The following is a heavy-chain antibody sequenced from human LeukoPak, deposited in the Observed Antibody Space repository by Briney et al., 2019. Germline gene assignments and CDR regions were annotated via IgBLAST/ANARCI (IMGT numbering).Heavy chain of an antibody. J-gene: IGHJ6*03. Sequence: WASGKVSCKASGYTFTSYYMHWVRQAPGQGLEWMGIINPSGGSTSYAQKFQGRVTMTRDLSTSTVYMQLSSLGSEDTAVYYCAKGGKAVAGTNYYYYMDVWGKGTTVTVSS. D-gene: IGHD6-19*01. V-gene: IGHV1-46*01. CDR3: AKGGKAVAGTNYYYYMDV. CDR1: GYTFTSYY. CDR2: INPSGGST.